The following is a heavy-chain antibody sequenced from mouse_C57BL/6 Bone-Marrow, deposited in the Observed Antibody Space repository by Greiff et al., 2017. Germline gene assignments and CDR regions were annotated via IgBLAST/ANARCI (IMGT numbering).Heavy chain of an antibody. CDR1: GYSITSGYY. J-gene: IGHJ2*01. D-gene: IGHD3-1*01. CDR3: ARNEESGFDY. V-gene: IGHV3-6*01. Sequence: VQLQESGPGLVKPSQSLSLTCSVTGYSITSGYYWNWIRQFPGNKLEWMGYISYDGSNNYKPSLKNRISITRDTSKNQFFLKLNSVTPEDTATYYCARNEESGFDYGGQGTTLTVSS. CDR2: ISYDGSN.